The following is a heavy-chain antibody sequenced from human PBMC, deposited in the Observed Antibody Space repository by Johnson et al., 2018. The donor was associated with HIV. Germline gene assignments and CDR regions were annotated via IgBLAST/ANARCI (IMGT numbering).Heavy chain of an antibody. J-gene: IGHJ3*02. Sequence: EVQLVESGGGLVQPGGSLRLSCAASGFTVSGDYMSWVRQAPGKGLEWASLIYNDGTTYYADSVKGRFTISRDSSKNTLHLQMNCLNAEDTAMYYCAREATVVMLGYAFDIWGQGTMVTVSS. CDR1: GFTVSGDY. V-gene: IGHV3-66*01. D-gene: IGHD4-23*01. CDR3: AREATVVMLGYAFDI. CDR2: IYNDGTT.